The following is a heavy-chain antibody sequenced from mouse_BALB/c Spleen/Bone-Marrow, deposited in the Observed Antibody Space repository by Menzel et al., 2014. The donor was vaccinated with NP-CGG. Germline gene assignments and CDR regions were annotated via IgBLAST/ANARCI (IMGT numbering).Heavy chain of an antibody. V-gene: IGHV1-59*01. CDR2: IDPSDSYT. CDR3: TIPTAQACFDY. CDR1: GYTFTSYW. J-gene: IGHJ2*01. Sequence: VQLQQSGTVLARPGASVKMSCKASGYTFTSYWMHWVKQRPGQGLEWIGVIDPSDSYTSYNQKFKGKATLTVDTSSSTAYMQLSSLTSEDSAVYYCTIPTAQACFDYWGQGTTLTVSS. D-gene: IGHD3-2*02.